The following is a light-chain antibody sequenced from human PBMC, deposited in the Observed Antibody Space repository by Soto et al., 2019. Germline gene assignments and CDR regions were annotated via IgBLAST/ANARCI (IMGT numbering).Light chain of an antibody. CDR3: QQLNTYPVT. CDR2: AAS. CDR1: QGVSRY. J-gene: IGKJ4*01. V-gene: IGKV1-9*01. Sequence: IQLTQSPSSLSASVGDSVTITCRASQGVSRYLSWYQQKPGRAPILLISAASTLQSGVPARFSGSGSGTDFTLSITSLQPEDFATYYCQQLNTYPVTFGGGTKVEL.